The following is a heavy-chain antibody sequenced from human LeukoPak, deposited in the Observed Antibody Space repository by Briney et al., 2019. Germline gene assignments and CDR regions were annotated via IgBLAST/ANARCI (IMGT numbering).Heavy chain of an antibody. CDR2: INHSGST. V-gene: IGHV4-34*01. J-gene: IGHJ6*02. D-gene: IGHD5-18*01. CDR1: GGSFSGYY. Sequence: SETLSLTCAVYGGSFSGYYWSWIRQPPGKGLEWIGEINHSGSTNYNPSLKSRVTISVDTSKNQFSLKLSSVTAADTAVYYCARDRIQLWSYYYGMDVWGQGTTVTVSS. CDR3: ARDRIQLWSYYYGMDV.